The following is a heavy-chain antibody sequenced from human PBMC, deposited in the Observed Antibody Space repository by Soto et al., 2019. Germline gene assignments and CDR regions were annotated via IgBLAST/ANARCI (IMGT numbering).Heavy chain of an antibody. CDR3: AKGGAIVAAGTRVYLYNAMDV. V-gene: IGHV1-2*02. Sequence: VQLVQSGTEVKRPGDSVTVSCKASGYTFTGYYVHWVRQSPGQALEWMGWINTNSGDTYLAQRFQGRVTMNRDTSIGTAYMELRGMTSDDTAEYYCAKGGAIVAAGTRVYLYNAMDVWGQGTTVTVSS. D-gene: IGHD1-26*01. CDR2: INTNSGDT. CDR1: GYTFTGYY. J-gene: IGHJ6*02.